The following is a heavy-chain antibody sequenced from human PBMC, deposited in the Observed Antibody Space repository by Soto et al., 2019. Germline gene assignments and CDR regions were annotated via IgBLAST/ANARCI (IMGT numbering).Heavy chain of an antibody. V-gene: IGHV3-74*01. CDR3: VIRLAVAGTYDY. J-gene: IGHJ4*02. CDR1: GFTFNTYW. CDR2: INGDGSST. D-gene: IGHD6-19*01. Sequence: EVQLEESGGDLVQPGGSLRLSCEASGFTFNTYWMHWVRQAPGKGLVWVSRINGDGSSTNYADSVNGRFTISRDNAKNKLYLQMNSLRSEDTAVYYCVIRLAVAGTYDYWGQGTLVTVSS.